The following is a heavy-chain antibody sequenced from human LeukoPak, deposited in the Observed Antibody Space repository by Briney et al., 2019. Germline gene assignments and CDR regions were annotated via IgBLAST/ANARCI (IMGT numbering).Heavy chain of an antibody. CDR3: ARSAPRGSMDV. D-gene: IGHD3-10*01. V-gene: IGHV4-61*02. CDR1: GPSISSGSYY. CDR2: IYTSGST. Sequence: SQTLSLTCTVSGPSISSGSYYWGWIRQPAGKGLEWNGRIYTSGSTNNNPSLKSRVTISVDTSKNQFSLKLSSVTATDTAVYYCARSAPRGSMDVWGQGTTVTVSS. J-gene: IGHJ6*02.